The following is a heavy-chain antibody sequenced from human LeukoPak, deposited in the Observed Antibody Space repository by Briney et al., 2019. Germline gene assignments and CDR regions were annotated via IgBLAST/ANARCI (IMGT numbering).Heavy chain of an antibody. Sequence: GASVKVSCKASGYTFSNYDINWVRQATGQGLEWMGWINPNSGNTGYAQRFQDRFTMTTSTSSGIAYMELRSLRSEDTAVYYCARGGGTTSKNLDYWGPGSQVIVSS. CDR2: INPNSGNT. D-gene: IGHD1-7*01. V-gene: IGHV1-8*02. CDR3: ARGGGTTSKNLDY. J-gene: IGHJ4*02. CDR1: GYTFSNYD.